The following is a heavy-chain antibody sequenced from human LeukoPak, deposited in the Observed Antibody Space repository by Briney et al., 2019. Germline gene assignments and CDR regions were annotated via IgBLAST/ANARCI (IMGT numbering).Heavy chain of an antibody. V-gene: IGHV3-30*02. J-gene: IGHJ4*02. Sequence: SGGSLRLSCAASGFTFSSYGMHWVRQAPGKGLEWVAFIRYDGSNKYYADSVKGRFTISRDNSKNTLYLQMNSLRAEDTAVYYCATDLYYYGSGSCFDYWGQGTLVTVSS. CDR1: GFTFSSYG. CDR3: ATDLYYYGSGSCFDY. D-gene: IGHD3-10*01. CDR2: IRYDGSNK.